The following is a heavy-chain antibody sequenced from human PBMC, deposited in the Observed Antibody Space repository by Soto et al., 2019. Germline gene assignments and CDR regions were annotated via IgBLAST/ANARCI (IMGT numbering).Heavy chain of an antibody. J-gene: IGHJ4*02. V-gene: IGHV4-39*01. CDR2: ISHSGNT. Sequence: SETLSLTCTVSGGSISSSSYYWGWIRQPPGKGLEWIGSISHSGNTYYNPSLKSRVTIPVDTSKNQFSLKLSSVTAADTSFYYCARHGDDYVAFAHWGQGTLVTVSS. CDR1: GGSISSSSYY. CDR3: ARHGDDYVAFAH. D-gene: IGHD3-16*01.